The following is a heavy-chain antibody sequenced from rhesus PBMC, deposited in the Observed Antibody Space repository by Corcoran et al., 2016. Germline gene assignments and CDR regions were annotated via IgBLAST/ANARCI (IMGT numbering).Heavy chain of an antibody. D-gene: IGHD2-2*01. CDR2: ISGRSGST. Sequence: QVQLQESGPGLVKPSETLSLTCAVSGGSFSGYYWGWIRQPPGKGLEWIGYISGRSGSTDYNPSLKSRVTISTDTSKNQFALKLSSVAAADTAVYYCARDWCTSTTCYAPDVWGPGVLVTVSS. J-gene: IGHJ5-1*01. CDR1: GGSFSGYY. CDR3: ARDWCTSTTCYAPDV. V-gene: IGHV4-165*01.